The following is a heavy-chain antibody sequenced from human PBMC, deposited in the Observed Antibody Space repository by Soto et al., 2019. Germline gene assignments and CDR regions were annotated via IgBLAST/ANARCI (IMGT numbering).Heavy chain of an antibody. D-gene: IGHD2-15*01. V-gene: IGHV4-30-4*08. Sequence: SETLSLTCTVSGGSISSDSYYWGWIRQSPGKGLEWIANISYSGSTYYNPSLKSRVTISVDTSKNQFSLKVSSVTAADTAVYYCARGNTPLDYWGQGTLVTVSS. J-gene: IGHJ4*02. CDR3: ARGNTPLDY. CDR2: ISYSGST. CDR1: GGSISSDSYY.